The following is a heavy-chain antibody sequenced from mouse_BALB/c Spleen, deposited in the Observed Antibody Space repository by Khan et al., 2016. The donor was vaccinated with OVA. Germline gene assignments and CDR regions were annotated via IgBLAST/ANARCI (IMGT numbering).Heavy chain of an antibody. Sequence: VQLQESGAELTRPGASVKMSCKASGYTFTSNTMHWGKQRPGQVLEWIGYINPRSSYTNYNQKFKDKATLTADKSSSTAYMQLNSLTSEDSAVYYCARRTTGYAMDYWGQGTSVTVSS. D-gene: IGHD2-14*01. V-gene: IGHV1-4*01. CDR2: INPRSSYT. CDR3: ARRTTGYAMDY. J-gene: IGHJ4*01. CDR1: GYTFTSNT.